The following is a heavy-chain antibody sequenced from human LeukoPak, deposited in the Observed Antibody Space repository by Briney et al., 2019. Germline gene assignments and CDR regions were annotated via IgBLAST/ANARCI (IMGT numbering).Heavy chain of an antibody. CDR1: GASISSHS. V-gene: IGHV4-59*11. CDR2: IYCSGAT. CDR3: ARDETSDRYNWFDT. J-gene: IGHJ5*02. Sequence: ASETLSLTCSVSGASISSHSYHWIRQPPGKGLEWIGCIYCSGATYYNPSLRRRVTFSVDTSTNHFSLELTSVTAADTAVYYCARDETSDRYNWFDTWGQGILVTASS.